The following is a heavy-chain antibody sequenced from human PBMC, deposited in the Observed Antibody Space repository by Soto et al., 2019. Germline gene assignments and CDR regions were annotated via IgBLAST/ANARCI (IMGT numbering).Heavy chain of an antibody. D-gene: IGHD6-6*01. CDR1: GFTFSSYW. CDR2: INNDGSST. V-gene: IGHV3-74*01. Sequence: TGGSLRLSCSASGFTFSSYWMHWVRQAPGKGLVWVSHINNDGSSTIYADSVRGRFTISRDNAKNTLYLEMNGLRAEDTAVYFWARDARYYYMDVWGKGTTVTVSS. CDR3: ARDARYYYMDV. J-gene: IGHJ6*03.